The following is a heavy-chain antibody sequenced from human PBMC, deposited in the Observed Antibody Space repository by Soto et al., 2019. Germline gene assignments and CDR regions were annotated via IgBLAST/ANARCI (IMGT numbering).Heavy chain of an antibody. J-gene: IGHJ6*02. CDR1: GDSMRAFN. Sequence: SDTLSLTCAVSGDSMRAFNWNWFRKPAGGGLEWIGRFSLSGDTDYNPSLRSRLTMSFDTSKSQFSLRLTSVTAADTAVYYCAREVKQRLGYYYIGLDVWGQGTTVTVSS. CDR2: FSLSGDT. D-gene: IGHD6-25*01. CDR3: AREVKQRLGYYYIGLDV. V-gene: IGHV4-4*07.